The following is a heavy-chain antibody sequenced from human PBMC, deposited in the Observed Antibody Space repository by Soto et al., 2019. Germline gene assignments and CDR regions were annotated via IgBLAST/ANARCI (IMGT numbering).Heavy chain of an antibody. CDR1: GGTFSSHA. V-gene: IGHV1-69*13. Sequence: SVKVSCKASGGTFSSHAISWVRQAPGQGLEWMGGIIPIFGTANYAQKFQGRVTITADESTSTAYMELSSLRSEDTAVYYCAREGSSTSIVVVPAAAFWYSSGWYPWFDPWGQGTLVTVSS. D-gene: IGHD2-2*01. J-gene: IGHJ5*02. CDR3: AREGSSTSIVVVPAAAFWYSSGWYPWFDP. CDR2: IIPIFGTA.